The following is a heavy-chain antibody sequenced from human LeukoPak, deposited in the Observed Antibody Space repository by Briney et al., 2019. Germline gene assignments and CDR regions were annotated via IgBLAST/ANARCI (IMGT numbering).Heavy chain of an antibody. V-gene: IGHV3-11*01. CDR3: ARGYDLWSGYFEY. CDR2: ISSSGSAM. Sequence: GGSLRLSCAASGFTLSDYYMTCIRQAPGKGLEWVSYISSSGSAMYYADSVKGRFTISRDNSKNSLYLQMNSLRAEDTAVYFCARGYDLWSGYFEYWGQGTLVTVSS. D-gene: IGHD3-3*01. J-gene: IGHJ4*02. CDR1: GFTLSDYY.